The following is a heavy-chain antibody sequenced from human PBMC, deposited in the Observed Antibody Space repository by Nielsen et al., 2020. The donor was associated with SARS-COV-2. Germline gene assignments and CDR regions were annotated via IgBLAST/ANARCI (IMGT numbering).Heavy chain of an antibody. CDR1: GFTFSSNA. V-gene: IGHV3-23*01. Sequence: GESLKISCAASGFTFSSNAMSWVRQAPGKGLEWVSGISGSGGRTHYEDSVKGRFTISRANSKNTMNLQMNSLRAEDTAVYYCAKIHRAGPTPEDKWSWGQGTLVTVSS. CDR2: ISGSGGRT. D-gene: IGHD1-14*01. CDR3: AKIHRAGPTPEDKWS. J-gene: IGHJ5*02.